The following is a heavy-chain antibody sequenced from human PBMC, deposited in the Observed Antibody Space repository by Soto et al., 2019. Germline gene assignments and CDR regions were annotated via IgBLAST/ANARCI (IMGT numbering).Heavy chain of an antibody. CDR2: ISAYNGNT. D-gene: IGHD6-13*01. Sequence: QVQLVQSGAEVKKPGASVKVSCKASGYTFTSYGISWVRQAPGQGLEWMGWISAYNGNTNYAQKLQGRVTMTTDTPTSTAYRERRSLRSDDTAVYYCASAPRSSGYAPGGKGTLVPVSS. V-gene: IGHV1-18*01. CDR1: GYTFTSYG. J-gene: IGHJ5*02. CDR3: ASAPRSSGYAP.